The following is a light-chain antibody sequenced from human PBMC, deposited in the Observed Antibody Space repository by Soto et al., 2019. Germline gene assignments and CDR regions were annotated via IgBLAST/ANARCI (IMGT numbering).Light chain of an antibody. J-gene: IGKJ1*01. CDR2: QTS. CDR1: QYINTR. Sequence: VLKQSPATLSSFPGDRVTLSCRASQYINTRLAWYQHRPGQAPRLLIYQTSIRAAGIPARFSASGSGTDFTLTISDVQPEDFALYYCHQRQSWPRTFGQGTKVDI. CDR3: HQRQSWPRT. V-gene: IGKV3-11*01.